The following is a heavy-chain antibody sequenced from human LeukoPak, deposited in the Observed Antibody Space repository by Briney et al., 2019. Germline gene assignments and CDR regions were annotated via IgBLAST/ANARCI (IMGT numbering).Heavy chain of an antibody. D-gene: IGHD3-3*01. V-gene: IGHV3-21*01. CDR3: ARTHREDNFGVVIIGGYYFDY. CDR2: ISSSSSYI. CDR1: GFTFSSYS. J-gene: IGHJ4*02. Sequence: PGGSLRLSCAASGFTFSSYSMNWVRQAPGKGLEWVSSISSSSSYIYYADSVKGRFTISRDNAKNSLYLQMNSLRAEDTAVYYCARTHREDNFGVVIIGGYYFDYWGQGTLVTVSS.